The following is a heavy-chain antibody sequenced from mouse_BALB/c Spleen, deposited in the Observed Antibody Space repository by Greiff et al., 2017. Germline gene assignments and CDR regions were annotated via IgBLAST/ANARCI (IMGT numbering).Heavy chain of an antibody. D-gene: IGHD2-4*01. CDR3: ARDDYPAWFAY. V-gene: IGHV1S81*02. J-gene: IGHJ3*01. CDR2: INPSNGGT. CDR1: GYTFTSYY. Sequence: QVQLQQSGAELVKPGASVKLSCKASGYTFTSYYMYWVKQRPGQGLEWIGEINPSNGGTNFNEKFKSKATLTVDKSSSTAYMQLSSLTSEVSAVYYCARDDYPAWFAYWGQGTLVTVSA.